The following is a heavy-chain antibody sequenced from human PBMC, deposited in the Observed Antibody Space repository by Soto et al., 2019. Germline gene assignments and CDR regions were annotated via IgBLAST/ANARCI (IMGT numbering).Heavy chain of an antibody. V-gene: IGHV3-11*06. D-gene: IGHD4-17*01. Sequence: GGSLRLSCAASGFTFSDYYMTWIRQAPGKGLEWVSYISSSSSYTNYVDSVKGRFTISRDNAKNSLYLQMNSLRAEDTAVYYCARADYSDYGNFAYWGQGTLVTVS. CDR1: GFTFSDYY. CDR2: ISSSSSYT. J-gene: IGHJ4*02. CDR3: ARADYSDYGNFAY.